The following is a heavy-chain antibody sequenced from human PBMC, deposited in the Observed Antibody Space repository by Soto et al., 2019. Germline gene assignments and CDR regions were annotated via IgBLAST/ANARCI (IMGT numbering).Heavy chain of an antibody. CDR3: ARDSRQWLAHYYYYGMDV. V-gene: IGHV4-4*02. D-gene: IGHD6-19*01. J-gene: IGHJ6*02. Sequence: QMQLQESGPGLVKPSGTLSLTCAVSGGSISSSNWWSWVRQPPGKGLEWIGEIYHSGSTNYNPSLKNRVTISVYKSKNQFCLKLSSVTAADTAVYYCARDSRQWLAHYYYYGMDVWGQGTTVTVSS. CDR1: GGSISSSNW. CDR2: IYHSGST.